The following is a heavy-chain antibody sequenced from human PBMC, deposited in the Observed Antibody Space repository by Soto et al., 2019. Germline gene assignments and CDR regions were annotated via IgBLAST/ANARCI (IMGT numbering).Heavy chain of an antibody. D-gene: IGHD1-20*01. CDR1: GDSFTTYW. J-gene: IGHJ6*02. V-gene: IGHV5-51*01. Sequence: PGESLKISCEGSGDSFTTYWIAWVRRMPGKVLEWMGIIYPGDSDTTYSPSFQGQVTISADKSISTAYLQWSSLKASDTAMYYCARLRYTWNDGTRYVMDVSGQGTTVTVPS. CDR3: ARLRYTWNDGTRYVMDV. CDR2: IYPGDSDT.